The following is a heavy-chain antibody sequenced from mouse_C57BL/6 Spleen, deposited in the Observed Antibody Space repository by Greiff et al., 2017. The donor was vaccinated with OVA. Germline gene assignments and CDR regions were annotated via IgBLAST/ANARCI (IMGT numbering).Heavy chain of an antibody. D-gene: IGHD1-1*01. CDR1: GYTFTDYE. Sequence: QVQLQQSGAELVRPGASVTLSCKASGYTFTDYEMHWVKQTPVHGLEWIGAIDPETGGTAYNQKFKGKAILTADKSSSTAYMELRSLTSEDSAVYYCTRHNFNYYGRDYWGQGTTLTVSS. J-gene: IGHJ2*01. CDR2: IDPETGGT. CDR3: TRHNFNYYGRDY. V-gene: IGHV1-15*01.